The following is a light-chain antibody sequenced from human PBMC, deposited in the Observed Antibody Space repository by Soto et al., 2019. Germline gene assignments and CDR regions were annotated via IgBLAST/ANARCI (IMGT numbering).Light chain of an antibody. CDR3: QQYDNLPPRT. CDR2: DAS. J-gene: IGKJ1*01. Sequence: DIQMTQSPSSLSASVGDRVTITCQASQDISNYLNWYQQKPGKAPKLLIYDASNLETGAPSRFSGSGSGTDFTFTISSLQPEDIATYYCQQYDNLPPRTFGQGTKVDI. V-gene: IGKV1-33*01. CDR1: QDISNY.